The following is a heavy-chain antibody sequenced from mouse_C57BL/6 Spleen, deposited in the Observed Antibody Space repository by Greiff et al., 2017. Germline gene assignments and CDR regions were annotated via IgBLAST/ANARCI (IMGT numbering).Heavy chain of an antibody. Sequence: QVQLQQPGAELVRPGSSVKLSCKASGYTFTSYWMHWVKQRPIQGLEWIGNIDPSDSETHYNQKFKDKATLTVDKSSSTAYMQLSSLTSEDSAVYYCAFPAGGSAWFAYWGQGTLVTVSA. CDR1: GYTFTSYW. V-gene: IGHV1-52*01. CDR2: IDPSDSET. CDR3: AFPAGGSAWFAY. J-gene: IGHJ3*01.